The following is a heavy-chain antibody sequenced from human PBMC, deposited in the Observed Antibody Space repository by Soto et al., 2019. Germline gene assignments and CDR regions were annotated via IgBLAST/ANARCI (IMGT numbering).Heavy chain of an antibody. V-gene: IGHV4-4*02. D-gene: IGHD3-10*01. CDR2: IYHSGST. CDR1: GGSISSSNW. J-gene: IGHJ6*02. CDR3: RTRRITMVRGVQPYGMDV. Sequence: PSETLSLTCAVSGGSISSSNWWSWVRQPPGKGLEWIGEIYHSGSTNYNPSLKSRVTISVDKSKNQFSLKLSSVTAADTAVYYCRTRRITMVRGVQPYGMDVWGQGTTVTVSS.